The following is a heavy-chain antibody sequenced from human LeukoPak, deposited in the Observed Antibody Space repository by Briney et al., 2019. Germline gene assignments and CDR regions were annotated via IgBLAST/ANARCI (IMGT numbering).Heavy chain of an antibody. Sequence: GGSLRLSCAASGFTFSTYAMSWVRQAPGKGLEWVSVIYSGGGSTYYADSVKGRFIISRDNANNTLYLQMNSLRVEDTAVYYCATGYSPGYFWGQGTLVTVSS. CDR2: IYSGGGST. CDR3: ATGYSPGYF. V-gene: IGHV3-23*03. CDR1: GFTFSTYA. J-gene: IGHJ4*02. D-gene: IGHD5-18*01.